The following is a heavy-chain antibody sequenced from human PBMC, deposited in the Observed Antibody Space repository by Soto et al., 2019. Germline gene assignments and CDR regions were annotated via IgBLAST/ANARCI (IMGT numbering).Heavy chain of an antibody. Sequence: GASVKVSCKASGFTFTSSAMQWVRQARGQRLEWIGWIVVGSGNTNYAQKFQERVTITRDMSTSTAYMELSSLRSEDTAVYYCAAEGYDILTGFHNWFDPWGQGTLVTVSS. J-gene: IGHJ5*02. CDR2: IVVGSGNT. CDR1: GFTFTSSA. CDR3: AAEGYDILTGFHNWFDP. V-gene: IGHV1-58*02. D-gene: IGHD3-9*01.